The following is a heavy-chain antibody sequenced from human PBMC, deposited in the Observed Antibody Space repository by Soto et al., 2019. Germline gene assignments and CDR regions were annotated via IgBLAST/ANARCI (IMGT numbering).Heavy chain of an antibody. CDR2: IVVGSGNT. CDR3: AAEGIAAADLYYYYGMDV. CDR1: GFTFTSSA. J-gene: IGHJ6*02. Sequence: ASVKVSCKASGFTFTSSAVQWVLQARGQRLEWIGWIVVGSGNTNYAQKFQERVTITRDMSTSTAYMELSSLRSEDTAVYYCAAEGIAAADLYYYYGMDVWGQGTTVTVSS. V-gene: IGHV1-58*01. D-gene: IGHD6-13*01.